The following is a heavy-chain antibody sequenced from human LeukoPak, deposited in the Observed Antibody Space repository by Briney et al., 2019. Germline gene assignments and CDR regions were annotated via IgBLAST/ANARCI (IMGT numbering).Heavy chain of an antibody. D-gene: IGHD4-17*01. CDR1: GFAFSDYY. CDR3: ARGNGDYVFDY. J-gene: IGHJ4*02. CDR2: ISRSGDYT. Sequence: SGGSLRLSCAASGFAFSDYYMSWIRQAPGKGLEWVSYISRSGDYTNYADSVRGRFTISRDNAKNSLYLQMNSLRAEDTAVYYCARGNGDYVFDYWGQGTLVTVSS. V-gene: IGHV3-11*05.